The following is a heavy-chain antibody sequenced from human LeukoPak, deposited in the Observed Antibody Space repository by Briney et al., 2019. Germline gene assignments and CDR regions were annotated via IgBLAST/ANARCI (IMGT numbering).Heavy chain of an antibody. J-gene: IGHJ5*02. CDR3: AREGGHRVQLWLRAFDP. Sequence: GASVKVSCKASGGTFSSYAISWVRQAPGQGLEWMGGIIPIFGTANYAQKFQGRVTITADESTSTAYMELSSLRSEDTAVYYCAREGGHRVQLWLRAFDPWGQGTLVTVSS. D-gene: IGHD5-18*01. CDR1: GGTFSSYA. V-gene: IGHV1-69*13. CDR2: IIPIFGTA.